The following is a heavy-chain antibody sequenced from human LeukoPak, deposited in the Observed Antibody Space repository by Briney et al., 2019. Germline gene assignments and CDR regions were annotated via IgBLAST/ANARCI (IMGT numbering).Heavy chain of an antibody. CDR3: ARHGQEDSSGYYTFDY. J-gene: IGHJ4*02. Sequence: PSETLSLTCTVSGGSISSSSYYWGWIRQPPGKGLEWIGSIYYSGSTYYNPSLKSRVTISVDTSKNQFSLKLSSVTAADTAVYYCARHGQEDSSGYYTFDYWGQGTLVTVSS. CDR1: GGSISSSSYY. CDR2: IYYSGST. V-gene: IGHV4-39*01. D-gene: IGHD3-22*01.